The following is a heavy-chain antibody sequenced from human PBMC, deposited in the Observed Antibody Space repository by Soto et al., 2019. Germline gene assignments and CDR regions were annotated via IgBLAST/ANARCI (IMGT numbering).Heavy chain of an antibody. V-gene: IGHV1-69*13. CDR2: IIPIFGTA. Sequence: SVKACCKASGGTFSSYAISWVRQAPGRGLEWMGGIIPIFGTANYAQKFQGRVTITADESTSTAYMELSSLRSEDTAVYYCAREEYSSSRYGQYGMDVWGQGTTVTVSS. CDR3: AREEYSSSRYGQYGMDV. CDR1: GGTFSSYA. D-gene: IGHD6-13*01. J-gene: IGHJ6*02.